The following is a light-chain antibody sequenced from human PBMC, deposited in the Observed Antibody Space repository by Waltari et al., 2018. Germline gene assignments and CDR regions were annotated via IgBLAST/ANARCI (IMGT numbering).Light chain of an antibody. CDR3: QHYVRLPVT. CDR1: QSVGRS. CDR2: DAS. Sequence: EIVLTQSPGTLSLSPGERATLSCGASQSVGRSLAWYPQKPGRAPRLLLYDASSRATGIPDRFSGSGFGTDFSLTISRLEPEDFAVYYCQHYVRLPVTFGQGTKVEIK. V-gene: IGKV3-20*01. J-gene: IGKJ1*01.